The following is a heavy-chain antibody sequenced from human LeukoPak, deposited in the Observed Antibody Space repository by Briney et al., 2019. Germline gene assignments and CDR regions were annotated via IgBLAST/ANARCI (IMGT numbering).Heavy chain of an antibody. D-gene: IGHD4-17*01. Sequence: AVSLRRSCSASAFTFSSYAMSWVPQAPGNGLKWVSAISVSGGSTDYADSVKGRFTISRDNSKTTLYLQMNSLIAEDTAVYYCAKPPMTTVTTEFDYWGQGTLVTVPS. CDR3: AKPPMTTVTTEFDY. J-gene: IGHJ4*02. CDR1: AFTFSSYA. V-gene: IGHV3-23*01. CDR2: ISVSGGST.